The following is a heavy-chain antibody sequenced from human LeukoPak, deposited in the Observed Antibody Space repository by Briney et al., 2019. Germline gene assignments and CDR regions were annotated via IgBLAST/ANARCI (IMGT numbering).Heavy chain of an antibody. J-gene: IGHJ3*02. CDR3: TRLTGADVFDI. Sequence: GGSLRLSCAASGFTFTNAWMSWVRQAPGKGLEWVGRIKSKTDGGTTDYAAPVKGRFTISRDDSKNTLYLQMNSLETEDTAVYYCTRLTGADVFDIWGQGTMVTVSS. D-gene: IGHD2-21*02. CDR2: IKSKTDGGTT. CDR1: GFTFTNAW. V-gene: IGHV3-15*01.